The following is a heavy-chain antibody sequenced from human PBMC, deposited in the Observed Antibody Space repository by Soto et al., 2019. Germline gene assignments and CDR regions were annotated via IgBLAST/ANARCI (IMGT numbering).Heavy chain of an antibody. CDR1: GGSISSYY. V-gene: IGHV4-4*07. CDR2: IYTSGST. CDR3: ARDGSGSYYTYYYYGMDV. J-gene: IGHJ6*02. Sequence: LSLTCTVSGGSISSYYWSWIRQPAGKGLEWIGRIYTSGSTNYNPSLKSRVTMSVDTSKNQFSLKLSSVTAADTAVYYCARDGSGSYYTYYYYGMDVWGQGTTVTVSS. D-gene: IGHD3-10*01.